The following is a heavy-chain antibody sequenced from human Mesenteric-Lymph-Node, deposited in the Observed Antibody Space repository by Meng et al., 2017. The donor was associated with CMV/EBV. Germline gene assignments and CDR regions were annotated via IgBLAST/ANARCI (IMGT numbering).Heavy chain of an antibody. V-gene: IGHV3-11*04. CDR3: AKDYYDSSGFHYFDY. CDR2: ISNSGSTI. J-gene: IGHJ4*02. CDR1: GFTVSNSY. D-gene: IGHD3-22*01. Sequence: GGSLRLSCAASGFTVSNSYMSWVRQAPGKGLEWISYISNSGSTIYHADSVKGRFTISRDNAKNSLYLQMNSLRAEDTAVYYCAKDYYDSSGFHYFDYWGQGTLVTVSS.